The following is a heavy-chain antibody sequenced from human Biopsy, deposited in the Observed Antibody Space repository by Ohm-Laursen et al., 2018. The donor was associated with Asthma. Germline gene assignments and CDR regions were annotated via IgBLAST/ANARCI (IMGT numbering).Heavy chain of an antibody. CDR3: SRKAGSCISRTCYSLDF. CDR1: GGTFNTYV. CDR2: INSVFGTT. J-gene: IGHJ4*02. Sequence: SVKVSCKSLGGTFNTYVIGWVRQAPGQGLEWMGGINSVFGTTTYPQKFQDRVTITADDSTSTVYMELSSLRSEDTAVYYCSRKAGSCISRTCYSLDFWDQGTLVTVSS. V-gene: IGHV1-69*13. D-gene: IGHD2-2*01.